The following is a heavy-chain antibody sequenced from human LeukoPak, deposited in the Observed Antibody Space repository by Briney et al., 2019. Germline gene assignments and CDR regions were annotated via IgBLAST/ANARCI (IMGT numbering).Heavy chain of an antibody. CDR2: IYYSGST. D-gene: IGHD2-21*02. Sequence: SETLSLTCTVSGGSISSYYWSWIRQPPGKGLEWIGYIYYSGSTNYNPSLKSRVTISVDTSKNQFSLKLSSVTAADTAVYYCARGYCGGDCYSARRTQSYYWYFDLWGRGTLVTVSS. V-gene: IGHV4-59*08. J-gene: IGHJ2*01. CDR1: GGSISSYY. CDR3: ARGYCGGDCYSARRTQSYYWYFDL.